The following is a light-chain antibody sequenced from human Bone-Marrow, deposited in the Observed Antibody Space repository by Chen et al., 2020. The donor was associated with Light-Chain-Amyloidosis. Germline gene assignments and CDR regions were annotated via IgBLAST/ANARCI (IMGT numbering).Light chain of an antibody. Sequence: SYVLTQPSSVSVAPGQTATIACGGNNIGSTSVHWYQQTPGQAPLLVVYDDSDRPSGIPERLCGSNSGNTATLTISWVEDGDEADYYCQVWDRGSDRPVFGGGTKLTVL. V-gene: IGLV3-21*02. CDR1: NIGSTS. CDR3: QVWDRGSDRPV. J-gene: IGLJ3*02. CDR2: DDS.